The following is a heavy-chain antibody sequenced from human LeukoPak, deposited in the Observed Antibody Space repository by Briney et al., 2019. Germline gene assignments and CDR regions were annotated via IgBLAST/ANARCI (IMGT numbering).Heavy chain of an antibody. Sequence: GGSLRLSCAASGFTFSSYGMHWVRQAPGKGRKWVAVIWYDGSNKYYADSVKGRFTISRDNSKNTLYLQMNSLRAEDTAVYYCAREWNDSSGWAFNIWGQGTMVTVSS. D-gene: IGHD3-22*01. CDR3: AREWNDSSGWAFNI. V-gene: IGHV3-33*01. CDR1: GFTFSSYG. CDR2: IWYDGSNK. J-gene: IGHJ3*02.